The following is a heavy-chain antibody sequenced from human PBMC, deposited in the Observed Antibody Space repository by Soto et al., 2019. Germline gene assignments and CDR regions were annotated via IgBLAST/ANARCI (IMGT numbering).Heavy chain of an antibody. V-gene: IGHV3-30-3*01. D-gene: IGHD2-2*01. CDR2: ISYDGSNK. Sequence: GGSLRLSCAASGFTFSSYAMHWVRQAPGKGLEWVAVISYDGSNKYYADSVKGRFTISRDNSKNTLYLQMNSLRAEDTAVYYCAREVGYCSSTSCPSYYFDYWGQGTLVTVSS. J-gene: IGHJ4*02. CDR1: GFTFSSYA. CDR3: AREVGYCSSTSCPSYYFDY.